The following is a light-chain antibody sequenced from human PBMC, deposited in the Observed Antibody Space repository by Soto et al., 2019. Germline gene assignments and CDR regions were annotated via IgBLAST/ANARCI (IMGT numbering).Light chain of an antibody. CDR2: EAS. CDR1: SSDVGSHNL. V-gene: IGLV2-23*01. J-gene: IGLJ1*01. CDR3: CSNAASSTYV. Sequence: QSVLTQPASVSGSPGQSITISCTGTSSDVGSHNLVSWYQQYPGKAPKLIIFEASKRPSGVSNRFSGSKSGSTASLTIPGLQAEDEADYYCCSNAASSTYVFGSGTKVTVL.